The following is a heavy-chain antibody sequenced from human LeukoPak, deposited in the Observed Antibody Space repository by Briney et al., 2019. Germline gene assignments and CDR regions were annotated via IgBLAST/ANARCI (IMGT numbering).Heavy chain of an antibody. CDR1: GFTFRDAW. J-gene: IGHJ4*02. Sequence: GGYLRRSCAASGFTFRDAWLSWVRQAPGKGLEWVARIQDGGTSDHASPVKGRFTISRDDSKATLYLQMNNLKTEDTGVYYCTTVSHFYLGGQGTLVTVSS. D-gene: IGHD2/OR15-2a*01. V-gene: IGHV3-15*01. CDR2: IQDGGTS. CDR3: TTVSHFYL.